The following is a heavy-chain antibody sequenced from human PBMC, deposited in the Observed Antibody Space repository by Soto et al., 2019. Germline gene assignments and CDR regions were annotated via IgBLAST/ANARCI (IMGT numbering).Heavy chain of an antibody. CDR3: ARVVDYYDPYYYYGMDV. D-gene: IGHD3-22*01. Sequence: GGSLRLSCAASGFTFSSYSMNWVRQAPGKGLEWVSSISSSSGCIYYADSVKGRFTISRDNAKNSLSLQMNSLRAEDTAVYYCARVVDYYDPYYYYGMDVWGLGTTVTVSS. CDR1: GFTFSSYS. CDR2: ISSSSGCI. V-gene: IGHV3-21*01. J-gene: IGHJ6*02.